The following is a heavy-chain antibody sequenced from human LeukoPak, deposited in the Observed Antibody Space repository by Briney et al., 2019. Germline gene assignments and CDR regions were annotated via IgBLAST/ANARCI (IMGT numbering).Heavy chain of an antibody. CDR3: ARDLDYDSSGYHPDAFDI. V-gene: IGHV1-46*01. J-gene: IGHJ3*02. CDR2: INPSGGST. Sequence: ASVKVSCKASGYTFTSYYMHWMRQAPGQGLEWMGIINPSGGSTSYAQKFQGRVTMTRDTSTSTVYMELSSLRSEDTAVYYCARDLDYDSSGYHPDAFDIWGQGTMVTVSS. D-gene: IGHD3-22*01. CDR1: GYTFTSYY.